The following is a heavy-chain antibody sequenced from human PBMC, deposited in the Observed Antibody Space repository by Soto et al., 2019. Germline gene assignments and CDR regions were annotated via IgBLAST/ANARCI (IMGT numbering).Heavy chain of an antibody. J-gene: IGHJ5*02. Sequence: QVQLQQWGAGLLKPSETLSLTCAVYGGSFSGYYWSWIRQPPGKGLEWIGEINHSGSTNYNPSLKSRVTISVDTSKTQFFLKLSSVTAADTAVYYCARGASYYDFWSGYYTGRHWFDPWGQGTLVTVSS. D-gene: IGHD3-3*01. CDR1: GGSFSGYY. V-gene: IGHV4-34*01. CDR3: ARGASYYDFWSGYYTGRHWFDP. CDR2: INHSGST.